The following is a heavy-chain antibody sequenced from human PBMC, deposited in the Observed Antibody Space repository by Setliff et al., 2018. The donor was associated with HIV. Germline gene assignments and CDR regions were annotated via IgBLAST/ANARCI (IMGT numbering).Heavy chain of an antibody. CDR3: ARESPSSSWFYFDF. J-gene: IGHJ4*02. D-gene: IGHD6-13*01. CDR1: GGSISSGSYY. Sequence: PSETLSLTCTVSGGSISSGSYYWSWIRQPAGKGLEWIGRIYTSGSTNYNPSLKSRVTVSVDTSKNQFSLKLGSVTAADTAVYYCARESPSSSWFYFDFWGQGQWSPSPQ. CDR2: IYTSGST. V-gene: IGHV4-61*02.